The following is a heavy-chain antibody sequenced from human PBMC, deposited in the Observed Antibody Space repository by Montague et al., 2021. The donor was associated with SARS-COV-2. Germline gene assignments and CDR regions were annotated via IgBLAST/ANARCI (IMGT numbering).Heavy chain of an antibody. V-gene: IGHV6-1*01. Sequence: CAISGDSVSRHSAAWNGIRQSPSRGLEWLGRTYYRSKWYNDYAVSVRSRITISPDTSKNQFSLQLNSVTPEDTAVYYCTQERGPGRTTWHYFDYWGQGTLVTVSS. D-gene: IGHD1-14*01. J-gene: IGHJ4*02. CDR2: TYYRSKWYN. CDR1: GDSVSRHSAA. CDR3: TQERGPGRTTWHYFDY.